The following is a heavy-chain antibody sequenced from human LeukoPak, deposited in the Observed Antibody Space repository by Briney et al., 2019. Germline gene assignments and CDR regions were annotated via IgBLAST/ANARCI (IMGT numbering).Heavy chain of an antibody. V-gene: IGHV4-61*02. CDR2: IYTSGST. CDR1: GDSISSGIHY. CDR3: ARRHVEYSSSSDPYYFDY. D-gene: IGHD6-6*01. J-gene: IGHJ4*02. Sequence: SETLSLTCTVSGDSISSGIHYWNWIRQPAGKGLEWIGRIYTSGSTNYNPSLKSRVTISVDTSKNQFSLKLSSVTAADTAVYYCARRHVEYSSSSDPYYFDYWGQGTLVTVSS.